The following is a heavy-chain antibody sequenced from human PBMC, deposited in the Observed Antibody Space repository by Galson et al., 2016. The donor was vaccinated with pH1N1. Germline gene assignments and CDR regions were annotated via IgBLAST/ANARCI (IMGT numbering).Heavy chain of an antibody. D-gene: IGHD3-16*01. CDR3: ARGEGIRYYYSGMDV. CDR2: IYYSGTT. V-gene: IGHV4-30-4*01. J-gene: IGHJ6*02. CDR1: GGSMNSADSY. Sequence: TLSLTCTVSGGSMNSADSYWSWIRQPPGKGLEWIGYIYYSGTTSFSPSLKSRLSMPVDMSNNQFSLTLNSVTAADTAVYYCARGEGIRYYYSGMDVWGQGTTVTVFS.